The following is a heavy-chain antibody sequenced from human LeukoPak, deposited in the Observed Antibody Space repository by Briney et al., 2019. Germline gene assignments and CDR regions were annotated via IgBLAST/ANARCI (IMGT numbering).Heavy chain of an antibody. D-gene: IGHD3-10*01. CDR2: IWYDGSNK. V-gene: IGHV3-33*01. CDR3: CRTNGSGSYWFVDY. J-gene: IGHJ4*02. CDR1: GFTFSSYG. Sequence: GGSLRLSCAASGFTFSSYGMHLVRQAPGKGLEWVAVIWYDGSNKYYADSVKGRFTISGDNSKNTLYLQMNSLRAEDTAVYYCCRTNGSGSYWFVDYWGQGTLVTVSS.